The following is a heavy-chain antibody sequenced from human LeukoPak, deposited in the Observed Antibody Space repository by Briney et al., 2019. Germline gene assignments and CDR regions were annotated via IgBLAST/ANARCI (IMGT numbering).Heavy chain of an antibody. J-gene: IGHJ3*02. CDR1: GFTFSSYA. Sequence: GGSLSLSCAAYGFTFSSYALSWVRQAPGKGLEWVSSISDSGGSTSNADPVKGRFTISRANSKNTLYLQMNSLRAEDTAVYYCVKGGYRGYEYSFDIWGQGTMVTVSS. CDR2: ISDSGGST. V-gene: IGHV3-23*01. D-gene: IGHD5-12*01. CDR3: VKGGYRGYEYSFDI.